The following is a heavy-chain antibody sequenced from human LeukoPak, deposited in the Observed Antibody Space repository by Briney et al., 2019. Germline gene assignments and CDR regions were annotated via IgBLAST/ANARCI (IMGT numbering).Heavy chain of an antibody. CDR3: AVIRGAYCTNGVCAKPNWFDP. CDR2: IIPIFGTA. J-gene: IGHJ5*02. Sequence: ASVKVSCKASGGTFSSYAISWVRQAPGQGLEWMGGIIPIFGTANYAQKFQGRVTITTDESTSTAYMELSSLRSEDTAVYYCAVIRGAYCTNGVCAKPNWFDPWGQGTLVTVSS. CDR1: GGTFSSYA. D-gene: IGHD2-8*01. V-gene: IGHV1-69*05.